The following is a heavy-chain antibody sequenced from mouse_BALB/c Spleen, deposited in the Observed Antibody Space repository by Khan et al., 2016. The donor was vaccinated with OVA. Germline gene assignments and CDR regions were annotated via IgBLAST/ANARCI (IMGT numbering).Heavy chain of an antibody. CDR1: GYTFTDYN. Sequence: EVQLQQSGPELVKPGASVKIPCKASGYTFTDYNMDWVKQSHGKSLEWIGDINPNNGDTFYNQKFKGKATLTVDKSSSTAFMVHRSLTSEDTAVYYCARTGYGSLGYWGQGTTLTVSS. D-gene: IGHD1-1*01. J-gene: IGHJ2*01. CDR3: ARTGYGSLGY. V-gene: IGHV1-18*01. CDR2: INPNNGDT.